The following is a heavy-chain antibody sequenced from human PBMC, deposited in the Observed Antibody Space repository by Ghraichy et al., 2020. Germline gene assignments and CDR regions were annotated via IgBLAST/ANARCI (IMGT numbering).Heavy chain of an antibody. CDR3: ANLAYSRSSGSHDYYYMDV. V-gene: IGHV3-30*02. D-gene: IGHD6-6*01. Sequence: LSLTCAASGFAFSSYWVSWVRQAPGKGPEWVAFIRYNGDTRYYVGSVKGRFTISRDNSKNTLYLQMNSLRADDTAVYYCANLAYSRSSGSHDYYYMDVWGKGTTVTVSS. CDR1: GFAFSSYW. J-gene: IGHJ6*03. CDR2: IRYNGDTR.